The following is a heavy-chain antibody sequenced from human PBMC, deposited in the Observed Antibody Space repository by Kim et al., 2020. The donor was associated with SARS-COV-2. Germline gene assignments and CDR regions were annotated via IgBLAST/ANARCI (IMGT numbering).Heavy chain of an antibody. V-gene: IGHV4-39*01. J-gene: IGHJ6*02. CDR1: GGSISISGYY. Sequence: SETLSLTCSVSGGSISISGYYWGWIRQPPGKGLEWIASIDYSGCTYYYPSLKSRLTMSKDTSKNQFSLKVNSVTAADTAVYYCARHNNGMDVWGQGTTVTVSS. CDR2: IDYSGCT. CDR3: ARHNNGMDV.